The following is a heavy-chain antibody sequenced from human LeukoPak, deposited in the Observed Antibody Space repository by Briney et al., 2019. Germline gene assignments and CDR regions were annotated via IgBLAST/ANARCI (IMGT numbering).Heavy chain of an antibody. J-gene: IGHJ4*02. V-gene: IGHV3-74*01. Sequence: GGSLRLSCAASGLTFSSHWMHWVRQAPGKGLVWVSRISSDGSTTTYADSVKGRFTISRDNAKNTMYLQMNSLRAEDTALYYCARVTEYSTAGMRYWGQGTLVTVSS. CDR3: ARVTEYSTAGMRY. D-gene: IGHD6-13*01. CDR1: GLTFSSHW. CDR2: ISSDGSTT.